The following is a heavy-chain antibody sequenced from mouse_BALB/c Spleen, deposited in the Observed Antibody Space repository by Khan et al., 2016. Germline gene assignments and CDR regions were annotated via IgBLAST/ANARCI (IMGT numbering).Heavy chain of an antibody. CDR2: ISDGGSYT. CDR3: ARAGYYDYSRFWYFDV. J-gene: IGHJ1*01. D-gene: IGHD2-4*01. V-gene: IGHV5-4*02. CDR1: GFTFSDFY. Sequence: ELVESGGGLVKPGGSLKLSCAASGFTFSDFYMYWVRRTPEKRLEWVATISDGGSYTYYPDSMKGRFTISRDTAKKNLYLQMSSLKSEDTAMYYCARAGYYDYSRFWYFDVWGAGTTVTVSS.